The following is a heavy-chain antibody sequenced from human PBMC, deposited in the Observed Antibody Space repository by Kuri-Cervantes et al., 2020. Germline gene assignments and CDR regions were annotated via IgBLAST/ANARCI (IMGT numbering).Heavy chain of an antibody. V-gene: IGHV3-30-3*02. J-gene: IGHJ6*02. D-gene: IGHD1-1*01. CDR2: ISYDGSNK. CDR3: AGPGYNWNDVAYYYYYGMDV. Sequence: GGSLRLSCAASGFTFSSYAMHWVRQAPGKGLEWVAVISYDGSNKYYADSVKGRFTISRDNSKNTLYLQMNSLRAEDTAVYYCAGPGYNWNDVAYYYYYGMDVWGQGTTVTVSS. CDR1: GFTFSSYA.